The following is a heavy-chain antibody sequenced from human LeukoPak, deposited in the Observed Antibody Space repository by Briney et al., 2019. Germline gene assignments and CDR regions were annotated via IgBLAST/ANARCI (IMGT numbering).Heavy chain of an antibody. D-gene: IGHD3-3*01. CDR2: INTNTGNP. CDR3: ARDRELRVLEWLLSTDAFDI. J-gene: IGHJ3*02. CDR1: GYTFASYA. Sequence: ASVKVSCKASGYTFASYAMNWVRQAPGQALEWMGWINTNTGNPTYAQGFTGRFVFSLDTSVSTAYLQISSLKAEDTAVYYCARDRELRVLEWLLSTDAFDIWGQGTMVTVSS. V-gene: IGHV7-4-1*02.